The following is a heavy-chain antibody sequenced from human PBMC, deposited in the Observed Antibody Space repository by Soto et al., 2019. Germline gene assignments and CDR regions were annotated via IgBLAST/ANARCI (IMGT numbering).Heavy chain of an antibody. D-gene: IGHD2-2*01. Sequence: QVQLVQSGAEVKKPGSSVNVSCKASGGTFSSYAISWVRQAPGQGLEWMGGFIPISDTTNYAQKSQGRVTITAVESTSAAYMELSSLRSEDTAVYSCARSQGSSTSLEIYYYYYYGMDVWGQGPTVTVSS. J-gene: IGHJ6*02. CDR1: GGTFSSYA. CDR2: FIPISDTT. V-gene: IGHV1-69*01. CDR3: ARSQGSSTSLEIYYYYYYGMDV.